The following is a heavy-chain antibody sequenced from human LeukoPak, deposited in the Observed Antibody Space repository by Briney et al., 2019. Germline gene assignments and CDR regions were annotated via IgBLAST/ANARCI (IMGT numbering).Heavy chain of an antibody. D-gene: IGHD3-22*01. Sequence: GGSLRLSCAASGFTFSSYAMSWVREAPGKGLEWVSGISGSGGSTYYADPVKGRFTISRDNSKNTLYLQMNSLRAEDQAVYYCASRDSSGYSPDAFDIWGQGTMVTVSS. CDR3: ASRDSSGYSPDAFDI. V-gene: IGHV3-23*01. J-gene: IGHJ3*02. CDR1: GFTFSSYA. CDR2: ISGSGGST.